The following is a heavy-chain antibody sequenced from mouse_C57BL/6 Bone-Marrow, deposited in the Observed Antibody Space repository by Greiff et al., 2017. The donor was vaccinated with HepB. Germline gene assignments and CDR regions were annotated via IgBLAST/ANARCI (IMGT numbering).Heavy chain of an antibody. CDR1: GFSLISYG. V-gene: IGHV2-2*01. D-gene: IGHD2-5*01. CDR3: AREDYSNHYFDY. J-gene: IGHJ2*01. CDR2: IWSGGST. Sequence: VQLQQSGPGLVQPSQSLSITCTVSGFSLISYGVHWVRQSPGKGLEWLGVIWSGGSTDYNAAFISRLSISKDNSKSQVFFKMNSLQADDTAIYYCAREDYSNHYFDYWGQGTTLTVSS.